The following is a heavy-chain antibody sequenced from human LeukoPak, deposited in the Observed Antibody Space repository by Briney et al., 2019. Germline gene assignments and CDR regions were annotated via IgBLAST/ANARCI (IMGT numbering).Heavy chain of an antibody. D-gene: IGHD2-8*01. J-gene: IGHJ3*02. CDR3: ARDCGYCTNDAFDI. Sequence: SETLSLTCTVSGGSISSYYWSWIRQPPGKGLEWIGYIYYSGSTTYNPSLKSRVTISVDTSKNQFSLKLSSVTAADTAVYYCARDCGYCTNDAFDIWGQGTMVTVSS. V-gene: IGHV4-59*12. CDR2: IYYSGST. CDR1: GGSISSYY.